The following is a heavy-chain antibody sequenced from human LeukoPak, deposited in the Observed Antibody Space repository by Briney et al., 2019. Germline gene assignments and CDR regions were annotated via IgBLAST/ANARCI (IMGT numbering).Heavy chain of an antibody. J-gene: IGHJ4*02. Sequence: SETLSLTCTVSGGSISSHDYYWSWIRQPPGKGLEWIGYIYYTWSTYYNPSLKSRVTISVDTSKNQFSLQLSSVTAADTAAYYCARVGYCSGNGCYYRYFDYWGQGTLVTVSS. V-gene: IGHV4-30-4*01. CDR1: GGSISSHDYY. CDR3: ARVGYCSGNGCYYRYFDY. CDR2: IYYTWST. D-gene: IGHD2-15*01.